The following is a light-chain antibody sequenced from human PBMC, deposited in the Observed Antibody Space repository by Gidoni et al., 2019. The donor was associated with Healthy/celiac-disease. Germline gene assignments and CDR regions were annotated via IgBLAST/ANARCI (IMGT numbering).Light chain of an antibody. Sequence: DIQMTQSPPTLAASVGDRVTITCRASQSISSWLAWYQQKPGKAPKLLIYKASSLESGVPSRFSGSASGTECTLTISSLQPADFATYYCQQYNSFLTLXGXTKVXIK. CDR1: QSISSW. CDR2: KAS. J-gene: IGKJ4*01. V-gene: IGKV1-5*03. CDR3: QQYNSFLT.